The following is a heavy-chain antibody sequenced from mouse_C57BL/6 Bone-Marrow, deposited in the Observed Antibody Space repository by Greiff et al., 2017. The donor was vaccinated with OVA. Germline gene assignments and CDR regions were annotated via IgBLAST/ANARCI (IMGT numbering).Heavy chain of an antibody. Sequence: QVQLQQSGAELVRPGTSVKLSCKASGYTFTSYWMHWVKQRPGQGLEWIGVIDPSDSYTNYNQKFKGKATLTVDTSSSTAYMQLSSLTSEDSAVYYCRYGSSYYWYFDVWGTGTTVTVSS. CDR2: IDPSDSYT. V-gene: IGHV1-59*01. J-gene: IGHJ1*03. D-gene: IGHD1-1*01. CDR3: RYGSSYYWYFDV. CDR1: GYTFTSYW.